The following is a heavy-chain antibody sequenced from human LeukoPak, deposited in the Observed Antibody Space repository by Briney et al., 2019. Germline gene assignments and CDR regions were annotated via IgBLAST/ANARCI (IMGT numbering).Heavy chain of an antibody. CDR2: ISTTGGST. V-gene: IGHV3-64D*06. D-gene: IGHD5-18*01. J-gene: IGHJ4*02. CDR1: GFTFSNYA. CDR3: VKGWIQAVGNFC. Sequence: GGSLRRSCSASGFTFSNYAMHWVRRPPGKGPEYVSAISTTGGSTYYADSVKGRFTISRDNSKNTLYLQMSSLTAEDTAVYYCVKGWIQAVGNFCWGQGTLVTVSS.